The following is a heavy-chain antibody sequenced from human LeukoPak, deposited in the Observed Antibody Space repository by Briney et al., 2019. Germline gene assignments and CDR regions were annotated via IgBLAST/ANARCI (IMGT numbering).Heavy chain of an antibody. CDR3: ARLSSGDAFDI. J-gene: IGHJ3*02. Sequence: GGSLRPSCAASGFTFSSYSMNWVRQAPGKGLEWVSLISSSRSYIYYADSVKGRFTISRDNAKNSLYLQMNSLRAEDTAVYYCARLSSGDAFDIWGQGTMVTVSS. CDR2: ISSSRSYI. D-gene: IGHD3-22*01. CDR1: GFTFSSYS. V-gene: IGHV3-21*01.